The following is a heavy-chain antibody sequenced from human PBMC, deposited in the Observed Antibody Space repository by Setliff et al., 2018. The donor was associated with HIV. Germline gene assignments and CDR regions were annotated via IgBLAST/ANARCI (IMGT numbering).Heavy chain of an antibody. D-gene: IGHD2-15*01. CDR1: GFTFSSYS. J-gene: IGHJ4*02. CDR3: ARDVAGKYDF. Sequence: PGGSLRLSCAASGFTFSSYSMNWVRQAPGKGLEWVSSISSGSSYIYYAESVKGRFTISRDNAKNTLYLQMNSLRAEDTGIYYCARDVAGKYDFWGQGTLVTVSS. V-gene: IGHV3-21*01. CDR2: ISSGSSYI.